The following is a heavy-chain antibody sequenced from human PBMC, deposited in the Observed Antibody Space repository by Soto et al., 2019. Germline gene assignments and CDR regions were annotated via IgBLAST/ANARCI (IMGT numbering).Heavy chain of an antibody. CDR3: AKWSYIDY. CDR2: ISGSDGKT. Sequence: DVRLAESGGGLVQPGGSLRLSCTTSGFSFASFAMTWVRQSPGKGLEWVATISGSDGKTYYADSVKGRFSISRDTSRNTLYLQMNSMRADDTAIYYCAKWSYIDYWGQGPRVNVS. D-gene: IGHD3-3*01. V-gene: IGHV3-23*04. J-gene: IGHJ4*02. CDR1: GFSFASFA.